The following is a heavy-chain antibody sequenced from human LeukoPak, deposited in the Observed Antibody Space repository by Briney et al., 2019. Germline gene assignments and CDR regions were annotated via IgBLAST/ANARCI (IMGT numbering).Heavy chain of an antibody. J-gene: IGHJ4*02. CDR3: ARDPWGSSAPDYFDY. CDR1: GFTFSSYS. D-gene: IGHD6-6*01. CDR2: ISSSSSYI. V-gene: IGHV3-21*01. Sequence: GSLRLSCAASGFTFSSYSMNWVRQAPGKGLEWVSSISSSSSYIYYADSVKGRFTISRDNAKNSLYLQMNSLRAEDTAVYYCARDPWGSSAPDYFDYWGQGTLVTVSS.